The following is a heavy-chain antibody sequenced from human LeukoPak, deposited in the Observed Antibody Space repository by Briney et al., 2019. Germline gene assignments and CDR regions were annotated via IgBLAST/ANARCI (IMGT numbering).Heavy chain of an antibody. V-gene: IGHV3-48*03. CDR2: ISSSGSTI. J-gene: IGHJ4*02. CDR1: GFTFSSNE. CDR3: ARESSTWYFDY. Sequence: GGSLRLSCAASGFTFSSNEMNWVRQAPGKGLEWVSYISSSGSTIYYADSVKGRFTISRDNAKNSLYLQMNSLRAEDTAVYYCARESSTWYFDYWGQGTLVTVSS. D-gene: IGHD6-13*01.